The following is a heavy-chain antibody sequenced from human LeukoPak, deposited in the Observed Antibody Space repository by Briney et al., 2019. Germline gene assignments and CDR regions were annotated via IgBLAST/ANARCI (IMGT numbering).Heavy chain of an antibody. J-gene: IGHJ4*02. CDR1: GGSISSYY. CDR2: IYYSGST. V-gene: IGHV4-59*01. D-gene: IGHD3-22*01. CDR3: ARVSPDNYYDSSGYYYGFDY. Sequence: SETLSLTCTVSGGSISSYYWSWIRQPPGKGLEWIRYIYYSGSTNYNPSLKSRVTISVDTSKNQFSLKLSTVTAADTAVYYCARVSPDNYYDSSGYYYGFDYWGQGTLVTVSS.